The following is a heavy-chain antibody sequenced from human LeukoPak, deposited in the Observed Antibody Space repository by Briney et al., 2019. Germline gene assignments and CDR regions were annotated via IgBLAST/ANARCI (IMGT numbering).Heavy chain of an antibody. J-gene: IGHJ4*02. Sequence: SSVKVSCKASGGTFSSYAINWVRQAPGQGLAWMGGIIPIFGTANYAQKFQGRVTLTAEESTSTAYMELSSLRSEDTAVYYCARSYYYDSSGYYPLGYWGQGTLVTVSS. V-gene: IGHV1-69*01. D-gene: IGHD3-22*01. CDR2: IIPIFGTA. CDR3: ARSYYYDSSGYYPLGY. CDR1: GGTFSSYA.